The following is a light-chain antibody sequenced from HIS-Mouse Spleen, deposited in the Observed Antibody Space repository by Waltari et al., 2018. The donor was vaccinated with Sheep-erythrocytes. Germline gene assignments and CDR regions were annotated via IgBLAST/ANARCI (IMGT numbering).Light chain of an antibody. CDR1: SRAVGGYNY. J-gene: IGLJ1*01. CDR3: CSYAGSYNHV. V-gene: IGLV2-11*01. Sequence: QSALTQPLSVSWSPGQSVTISFTGTSRAVGGYNYVSWYQQHPGEAPKLMIYDVSKRPSGVPDRFSGSKSGNTASLTISGLQAEDEADYYCCSYAGSYNHVFATGTKVTVL. CDR2: DVS.